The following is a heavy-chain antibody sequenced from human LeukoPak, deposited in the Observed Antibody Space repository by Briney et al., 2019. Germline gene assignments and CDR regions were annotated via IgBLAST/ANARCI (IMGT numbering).Heavy chain of an antibody. CDR3: ARPRESRDGYNRAPGYFDY. V-gene: IGHV3-23*01. D-gene: IGHD5-24*01. Sequence: PGGSLRLSCAASGLIFSSYAMTWVRQAPGKGLEWVSSFGLYGGTTHYADSVKGRFTISRDNPKNTLYLQMNSLRAEDTAVYYCARPRESRDGYNRAPGYFDYWGQGTLVTVSS. J-gene: IGHJ4*02. CDR1: GLIFSSYA. CDR2: FGLYGGTT.